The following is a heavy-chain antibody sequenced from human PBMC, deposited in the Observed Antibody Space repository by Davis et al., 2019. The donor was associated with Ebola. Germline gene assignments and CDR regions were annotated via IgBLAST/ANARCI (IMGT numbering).Heavy chain of an antibody. CDR2: VSSSSSYI. CDR1: GFTFSRYS. J-gene: IGHJ3*01. D-gene: IGHD5-24*01. V-gene: IGHV3-21*01. CDR3: VRDRDFNVDN. Sequence: GGSLRLSCAASGFTFSRYSMNWGRHPPGKGLGWVASVSSSSSYIQYADSVKGRFTISRDNAKNSLYLQMNSLRAEDTAVYYCVRDRDFNVDNWGQGTMVTVSS.